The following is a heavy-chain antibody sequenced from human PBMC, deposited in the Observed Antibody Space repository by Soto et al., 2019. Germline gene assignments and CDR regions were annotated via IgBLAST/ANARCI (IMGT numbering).Heavy chain of an antibody. J-gene: IGHJ2*01. D-gene: IGHD3-9*01. Sequence: QVQLVESGGGVVQPGRSLRLSCAASGFTFSSYAMHWVRQAPGKGLEWVAVISYDGSNKYYADSVKGRFTISRDNSKNTLYLQMNSLRAEDTAVYYCARHYNRYFDLWGRGTLVTVSS. CDR3: ARHYNRYFDL. CDR1: GFTFSSYA. CDR2: ISYDGSNK. V-gene: IGHV3-30-3*01.